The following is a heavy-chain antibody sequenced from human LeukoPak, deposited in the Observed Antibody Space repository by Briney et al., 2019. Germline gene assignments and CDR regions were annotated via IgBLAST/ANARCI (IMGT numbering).Heavy chain of an antibody. CDR3: VKADHHKSGFYFDY. J-gene: IGHJ4*02. Sequence: GRSLRLSCAASGFTFDDYGLHWVRQRPGKGLEWVSFISYNSGTIKYADSVKGRFTISRDNSKNSLYLQMNSLRGEDTAFYYCVKADHHKSGFYFDYWGRGTLVTVSS. V-gene: IGHV3-9*01. CDR1: GFTFDDYG. D-gene: IGHD3-10*01. CDR2: ISYNSGTI.